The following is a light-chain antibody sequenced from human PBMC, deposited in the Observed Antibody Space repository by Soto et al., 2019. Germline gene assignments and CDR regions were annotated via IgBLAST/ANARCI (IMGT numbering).Light chain of an antibody. CDR1: SSDVGGYNY. J-gene: IGLJ3*02. CDR2: EVS. CDR3: SSYAGSNNLV. V-gene: IGLV2-8*01. Sequence: QSVLTQPPSAYGSPGQSVTISCTGTSSDVGGYNYVSWYQQHPGKAPKLMIYEVSERPSGGSARFSGSKSGNTASLTVSGLQADDEADYYCSSYAGSNNLVFGGGTKLTVL.